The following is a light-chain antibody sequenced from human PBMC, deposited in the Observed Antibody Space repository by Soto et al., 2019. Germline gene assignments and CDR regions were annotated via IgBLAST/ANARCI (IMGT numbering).Light chain of an antibody. CDR2: GAS. CDR1: QTVRNTY. J-gene: IGKJ4*01. Sequence: EIVLTQSPGTLSLSPGERATLSCRASQTVRNTYLAWYQQRPGQAPRLLISGASTRATGIPDRFSGGASGTDFTLTISRLEPEDFAVYYCQQHADAPLTFGGGTKVEIK. CDR3: QQHADAPLT. V-gene: IGKV3-20*01.